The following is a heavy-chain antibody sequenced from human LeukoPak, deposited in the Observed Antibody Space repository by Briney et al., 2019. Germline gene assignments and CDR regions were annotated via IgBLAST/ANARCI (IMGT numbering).Heavy chain of an antibody. V-gene: IGHV1-2*02. J-gene: IGHJ3*02. CDR3: ASFKWIQLWENAFDI. D-gene: IGHD5-18*01. CDR1: GYTFTGYY. Sequence: GASVKVSCKASGYTFTGYYMHWVRQAPGQGLEWMGWINPNSGGTNYAQKFQGRVTMTRDTSISTAYMELSRLRSDDTAVCYCASFKWIQLWENAFDIWGQGTMVTVSS. CDR2: INPNSGGT.